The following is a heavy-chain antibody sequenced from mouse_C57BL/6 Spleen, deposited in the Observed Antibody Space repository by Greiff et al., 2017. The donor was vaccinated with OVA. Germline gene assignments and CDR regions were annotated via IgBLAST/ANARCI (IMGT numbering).Heavy chain of an antibody. CDR3: AAYTPGAYDGYYRFAY. D-gene: IGHD2-3*01. J-gene: IGHJ3*01. Sequence: EVQLQQSVAELVRPGASVKLSCTASGFNIKNTYMHWVKQRPEQGLEWIGRIDPANGNTKYAPKFQGKATITADTSSNTAYLQLSSLTSEDTAIYYCAAYTPGAYDGYYRFAYWGQGTLVTVSA. CDR1: GFNIKNTY. CDR2: IDPANGNT. V-gene: IGHV14-3*01.